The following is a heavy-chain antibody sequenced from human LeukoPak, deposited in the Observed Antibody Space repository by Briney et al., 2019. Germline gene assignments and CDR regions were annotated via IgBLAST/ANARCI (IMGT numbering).Heavy chain of an antibody. J-gene: IGHJ4*02. CDR3: ARPRDYGDYLFDY. D-gene: IGHD4-17*01. V-gene: IGHV4-4*07. CDR2: MYPNGGT. CDR1: GGSINSYY. Sequence: SETLSLTCSVSGGSINSYYWTWIPQSAVKGLEWIGRMYPNGGTDYNPSLRSRVTMSVDTSKNQFSLKLTSVTAADTAVYYCARPRDYGDYLFDYWGQGIPVTVSS.